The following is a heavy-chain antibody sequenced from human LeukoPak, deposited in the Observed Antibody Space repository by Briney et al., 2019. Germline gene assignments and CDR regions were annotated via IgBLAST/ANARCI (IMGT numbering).Heavy chain of an antibody. D-gene: IGHD6-6*01. CDR1: GYTFTGYY. CDR2: INPNSGGT. Sequence: ASVKVPCKASGYTFTGYYMHWVRQAPGQGLEWMGWINPNSGGTNYAQKFQGRVTMTRDTSISTAYMELSRLRSDDTAVYYCARPRAGSSSLGYWGQGTLVTVSS. CDR3: ARPRAGSSSLGY. V-gene: IGHV1-2*02. J-gene: IGHJ4*02.